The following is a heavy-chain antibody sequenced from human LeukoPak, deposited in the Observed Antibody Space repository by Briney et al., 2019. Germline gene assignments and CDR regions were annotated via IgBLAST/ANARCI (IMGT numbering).Heavy chain of an antibody. CDR2: ISYDGSNK. D-gene: IGHD3-3*01. J-gene: IGHJ4*02. CDR3: ARGPILYPRDY. Sequence: GGSLRLSCAASGFTFSSYAMHWVRQAPGKGLEWVAVISYDGSNKYYADSVKGRFTVSRDNSKDTVDLQMNSLRAEDTAVYYCARGPILYPRDYWGQGTLVTVSS. CDR1: GFTFSSYA. V-gene: IGHV3-30-3*01.